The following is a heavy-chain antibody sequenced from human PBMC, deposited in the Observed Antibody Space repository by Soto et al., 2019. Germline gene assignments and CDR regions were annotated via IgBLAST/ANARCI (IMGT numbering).Heavy chain of an antibody. D-gene: IGHD5-12*01. CDR1: GYSFTSYG. J-gene: IGHJ5*02. CDR3: ARGDSGYDFSWFEP. Sequence: AEVKVSCEASGYSFTSYGISRVRQAPGQGLEWMGWISAYNGNTNYAQKLQGRVTMTTDTSTSTAYMELRSLRSDDTAVYYCARGDSGYDFSWFEPWGQGTLVPVSS. V-gene: IGHV1-18*01. CDR2: ISAYNGNT.